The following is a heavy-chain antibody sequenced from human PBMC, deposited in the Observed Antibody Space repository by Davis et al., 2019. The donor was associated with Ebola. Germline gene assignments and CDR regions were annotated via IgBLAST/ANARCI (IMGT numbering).Heavy chain of an antibody. D-gene: IGHD3-10*01. Sequence: SETLSLTCTVSGGSISYYYASWIRQPPGKVLEWIGYTSYSGSPNYNPYLKSRVPMSVNTSKKQFSLKLSSVTAAETAVYYCARDNYGFGWNSYYGLDVWGQGTTVTVSS. CDR1: GGSISYYY. V-gene: IGHV4-59*01. CDR2: TSYSGSP. CDR3: ARDNYGFGWNSYYGLDV. J-gene: IGHJ6*02.